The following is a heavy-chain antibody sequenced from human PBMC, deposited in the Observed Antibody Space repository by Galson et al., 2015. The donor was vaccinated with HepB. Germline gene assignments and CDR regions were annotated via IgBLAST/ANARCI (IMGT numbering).Heavy chain of an antibody. CDR3: ARGVTMIVVPMGWYFDL. J-gene: IGHJ2*01. Sequence: SLRLSCAASGFTFSSFALHWVRQAPGKGLEWVAVISYDGSNKYYADSVKGRFTISRDNSKNRLYLQMNSLRAEDSAVYYCARGVTMIVVPMGWYFDLWGRGSLVTVSS. CDR2: ISYDGSNK. V-gene: IGHV3-30*04. CDR1: GFTFSSFA. D-gene: IGHD3-22*01.